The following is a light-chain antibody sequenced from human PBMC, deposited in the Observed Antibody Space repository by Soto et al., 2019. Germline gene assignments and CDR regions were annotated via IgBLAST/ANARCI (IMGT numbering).Light chain of an antibody. Sequence: DVQLTQSPSFLSASVGDSVTITCRASQGITNYLAWYQQKPGKAPKLLIYAASTSQSEVPSRFSGSGSGTEFTLTISSLQPEDFATYYCQQFNNYPITFGQGTRLEIK. V-gene: IGKV1-9*01. J-gene: IGKJ5*01. CDR3: QQFNNYPIT. CDR1: QGITNY. CDR2: AAS.